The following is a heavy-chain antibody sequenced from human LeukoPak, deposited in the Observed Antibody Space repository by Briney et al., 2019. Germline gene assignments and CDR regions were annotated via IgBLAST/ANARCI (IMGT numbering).Heavy chain of an antibody. D-gene: IGHD6-6*01. CDR3: AKYTSSSVYYGMDV. J-gene: IGHJ6*02. CDR2: IRGSGGST. V-gene: IGHV3-23*01. Sequence: GGSLRLSCAASGFTFSSYAMSWVRQAPGKGLEWVSAIRGSGGSTYYADSVKGRFTISRDNSKNTLYLQMNSLRAEDTAVYYCAKYTSSSVYYGMDVWGQGTTVTVSS. CDR1: GFTFSSYA.